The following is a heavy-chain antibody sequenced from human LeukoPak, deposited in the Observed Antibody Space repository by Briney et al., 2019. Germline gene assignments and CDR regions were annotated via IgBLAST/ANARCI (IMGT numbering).Heavy chain of an antibody. Sequence: SETLSLTCAVYGGSFSGYYWSWIRQPPGKGLEWIGEINHSGSTNYNPSLKSRVTISVDKSKNQFSLKLSSVTAADTAVYYCASLYCSSTSCYLGYWGQGTLVTVSS. CDR2: INHSGST. CDR1: GGSFSGYY. CDR3: ASLYCSSTSCYLGY. D-gene: IGHD2-2*01. J-gene: IGHJ4*02. V-gene: IGHV4-34*01.